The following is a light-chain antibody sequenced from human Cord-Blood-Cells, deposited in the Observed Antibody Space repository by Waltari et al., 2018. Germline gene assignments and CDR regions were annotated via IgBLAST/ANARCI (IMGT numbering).Light chain of an antibody. CDR1: QSLISY. Sequence: DIQMTESPSSLSATVGDTVTITCRASQSLISYLTWYQQKPGKAPKLLSYATSSLQSGVPSRFSGSGSGTDFTLTISSLRPEDFATYYCQQSYSTPITFGQGTRLEIK. J-gene: IGKJ5*01. V-gene: IGKV1-39*01. CDR2: ATS. CDR3: QQSYSTPIT.